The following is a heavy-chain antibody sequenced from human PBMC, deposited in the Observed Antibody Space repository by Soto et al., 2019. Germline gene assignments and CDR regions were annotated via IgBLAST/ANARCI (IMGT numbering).Heavy chain of an antibody. V-gene: IGHV4-39*01. Sequence: PSETLSLTCTVSGGPISSSSYYWGWIRQPPGKGMEWIGSIYYSGSTYYNPSLKSRVTISVDTSKNQFSLKLSSVTAADTAVYYCAIPKRYCSSTSCQQSYGMDVWGQGTTVTVSS. CDR2: IYYSGST. CDR1: GGPISSSSYY. D-gene: IGHD2-2*01. J-gene: IGHJ6*02. CDR3: AIPKRYCSSTSCQQSYGMDV.